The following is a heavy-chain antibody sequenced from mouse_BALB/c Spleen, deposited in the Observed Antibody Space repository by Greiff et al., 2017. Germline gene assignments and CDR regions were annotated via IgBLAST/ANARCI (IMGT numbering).Heavy chain of an antibody. D-gene: IGHD1-2*01. CDR2: ISDGGSYT. CDR3: ARGFITTNYAMDY. Sequence: EVMLVESGGGLVKPGGSLKLSCAASGFTFSDYYMYWVRQTPEKRLEWVATISDGGSYTYYPDSVKGRFTISRDNAKNNLYLQMSSLKSEDTAMYYCARGFITTNYAMDYWGQGTSVTVSS. CDR1: GFTFSDYY. J-gene: IGHJ4*01. V-gene: IGHV5-4*02.